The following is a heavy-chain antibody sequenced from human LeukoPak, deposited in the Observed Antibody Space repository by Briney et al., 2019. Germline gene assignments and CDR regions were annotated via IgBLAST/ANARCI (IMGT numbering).Heavy chain of an antibody. D-gene: IGHD4-23*01. CDR3: ARINGGQYYFDY. V-gene: IGHV1-69*05. CDR2: IIPIFGTA. Sequence: ASVKVSCKASGCTFSSYAISWVRQAPGQGLEWMGGIIPIFGTANYAQKFQGRVTITTDESTSTAYMELSSLRAEDTAVYYCARINGGQYYFDYWGQGTLVTVSS. J-gene: IGHJ4*02. CDR1: GCTFSSYA.